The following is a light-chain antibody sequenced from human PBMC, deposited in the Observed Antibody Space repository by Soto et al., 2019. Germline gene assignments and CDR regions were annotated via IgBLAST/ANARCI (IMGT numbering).Light chain of an antibody. CDR1: SSDVGGYIY. CDR2: DVS. J-gene: IGLJ1*01. CDR3: SSYTSSSTLPYV. V-gene: IGLV2-14*01. Sequence: QSVLTQPASVSGSPGQSITISCTGTSSDVGGYIYVSWYQQHPGKAPKLMIYDVSNRPSGVSNRFSGSKSGNTASLTISGLQAEDEADYYCSSYTSSSTLPYVFGTGTKLTVL.